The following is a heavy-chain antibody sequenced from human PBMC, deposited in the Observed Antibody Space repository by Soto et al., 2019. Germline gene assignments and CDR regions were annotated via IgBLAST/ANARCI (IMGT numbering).Heavy chain of an antibody. CDR1: GDTFKNFY. CDR2: ISHSGHTA. CDR3: ARHLRMVKDYYYYYGMDV. J-gene: IGHJ6*02. D-gene: IGHD5-18*01. V-gene: IGHV1-46*02. Sequence: QVQLVQSGAEVKKPGASANLSCKASGDTFKNFYIHWVRQAPGQGLVWLGMISHSGHTATYPQKFQGRETKTRDTSTRTHSRELSNLRSDDTAIYYCARHLRMVKDYYYYYGMDVWGQGTTVTVSS.